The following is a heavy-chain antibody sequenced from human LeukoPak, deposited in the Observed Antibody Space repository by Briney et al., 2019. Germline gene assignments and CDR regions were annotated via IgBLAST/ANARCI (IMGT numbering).Heavy chain of an antibody. CDR3: ARVGSGTSLDY. J-gene: IGHJ4*02. CDR1: GGSFSGYY. CDR2: IYYSGST. Sequence: SETLSLTCAVYGGSFSGYYWSWIRQPPGKGLEWIGYIYYSGSTNYNPSLKSRVTISVDTSKNQFSLKLSSVTAADTAVYYCARVGSGTSLDYWGQGTLVTVSS. D-gene: IGHD1-1*01. V-gene: IGHV4-59*01.